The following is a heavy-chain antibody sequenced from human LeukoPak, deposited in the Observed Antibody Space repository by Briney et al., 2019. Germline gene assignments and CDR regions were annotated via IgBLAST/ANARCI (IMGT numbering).Heavy chain of an antibody. CDR1: VDSVSSNSAA. V-gene: IGHV6-1*01. J-gene: IGHJ4*02. Sequence: RSQTLSLTCAISVDSVSSNSAALNWIRQSPSRGLEWLVRTYYRSKWYNDYAVSVKSRITINPDTSKNQFSLQLNSVTPEDTAVYYCARDRAVAGRYFDYWGQGTLVTVSS. CDR3: ARDRAVAGRYFDY. CDR2: TYYRSKWYN. D-gene: IGHD6-19*01.